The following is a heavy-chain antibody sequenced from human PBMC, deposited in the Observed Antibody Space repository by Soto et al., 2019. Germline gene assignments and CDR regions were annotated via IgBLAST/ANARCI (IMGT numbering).Heavy chain of an antibody. J-gene: IGHJ4*02. D-gene: IGHD2-15*01. CDR1: GGSISSYY. CDR3: ARAGGFMEYYFDY. Sequence: SETLSLTCTVSGGSISSYYWSWIRQPPGKGLERIGYIYYSGSTNYNPSLKSRVTISVDTSKNQFSLKLSSVTAADTAVYYCARAGGFMEYYFDYWGQGTLVTVSS. V-gene: IGHV4-59*01. CDR2: IYYSGST.